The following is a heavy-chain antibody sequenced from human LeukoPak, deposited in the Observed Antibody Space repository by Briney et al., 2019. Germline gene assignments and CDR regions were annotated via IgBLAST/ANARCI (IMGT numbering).Heavy chain of an antibody. CDR3: ARNNPNSSGWYSFDS. Sequence: SQTLSLTCAISGDSVSSNTAAWNWIRQSPSRGLEWLGRTYYGSRWYDDYAVFVKSRIIINPDTSKNQFYLQLNSVTPEDTAVYYCARNNPNSSGWYSFDSWGQGTLVTVSS. V-gene: IGHV6-1*01. CDR1: GDSVSSNTAA. D-gene: IGHD6-19*01. CDR2: TYYGSRWYD. J-gene: IGHJ4*02.